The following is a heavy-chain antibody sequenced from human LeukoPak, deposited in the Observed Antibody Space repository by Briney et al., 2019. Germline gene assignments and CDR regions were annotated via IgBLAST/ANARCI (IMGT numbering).Heavy chain of an antibody. Sequence: PGGSLRLSCAASGFTFSSYWMSWVRQAPGKGLEWGANIKEDGSDKYYVDSVKGRFTISRDNAKNSLYLQMNSLRAEDTAVYYCATKPGYAFDIWGQGTMVTVSS. CDR2: IKEDGSDK. V-gene: IGHV3-7*05. CDR3: ATKPGYAFDI. J-gene: IGHJ3*02. D-gene: IGHD1-14*01. CDR1: GFTFSSYW.